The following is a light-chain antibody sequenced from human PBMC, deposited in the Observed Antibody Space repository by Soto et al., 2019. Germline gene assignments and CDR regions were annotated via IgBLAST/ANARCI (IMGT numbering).Light chain of an antibody. CDR3: QQYGYSFWT. V-gene: IGKV3-20*01. CDR1: QSVSSSY. Sequence: EIVLTQSPGTLSLSPGERATLSCRASQSVSSSYLAWYQQKPGQAPRLLIYGASTRATGIPDRFSGSGSGTEFTLSISSLQSEDFAVYYCQQYGYSFWTFGQGTKVDIK. J-gene: IGKJ1*01. CDR2: GAS.